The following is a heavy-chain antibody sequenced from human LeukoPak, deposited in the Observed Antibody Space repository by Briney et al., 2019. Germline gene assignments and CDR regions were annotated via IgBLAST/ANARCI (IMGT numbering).Heavy chain of an antibody. J-gene: IGHJ4*02. CDR1: GGSISSYY. CDR3: ARDFSGITMVRGVILPFDY. D-gene: IGHD3-10*01. Sequence: SETLSLTCTVSGGSISSYYWSWIRQPAGKGLEWIGRIYTSGSTNYNPSLKSRVTMSVDTSKNQFSLKLSSVTAADTAAYYCARDFSGITMVRGVILPFDYWGQGTLVTVSS. CDR2: IYTSGST. V-gene: IGHV4-4*07.